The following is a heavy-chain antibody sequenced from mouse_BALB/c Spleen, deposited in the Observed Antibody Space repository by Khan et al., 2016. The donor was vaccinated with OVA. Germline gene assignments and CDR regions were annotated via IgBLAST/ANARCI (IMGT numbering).Heavy chain of an antibody. CDR1: GYSFTLYY. Sequence: VQLQQSGPDLVKPGSSVNISCKASGYSFTLYYMHWVKESPGKSLECIGRVNPNNGGVTYNQRFKGKAILTVDKSSTTAYMELRSLTSEDSEVYDCVRGYDFFVYWGQGTLVTVSA. CDR3: VRGYDFFVY. CDR2: VNPNNGGV. J-gene: IGHJ3*01. V-gene: IGHV1-18*01. D-gene: IGHD2-14*01.